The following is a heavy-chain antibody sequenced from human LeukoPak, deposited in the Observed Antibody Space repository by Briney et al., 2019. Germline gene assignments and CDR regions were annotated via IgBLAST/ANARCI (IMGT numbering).Heavy chain of an antibody. V-gene: IGHV4-39*07. CDR3: ARWGRWLQEAPDY. Sequence: SETLSLTCTVSGASLSVSGRNWGWVRQPPGKGLEWIASIYYSGSTNYNPSLKSRVTISVDTSKNQFSLKLSSVTAADTAVYYCARWGRWLQEAPDYWGQGTLVTVSS. CDR2: IYYSGST. CDR1: GASLSVSGRN. D-gene: IGHD5-24*01. J-gene: IGHJ4*02.